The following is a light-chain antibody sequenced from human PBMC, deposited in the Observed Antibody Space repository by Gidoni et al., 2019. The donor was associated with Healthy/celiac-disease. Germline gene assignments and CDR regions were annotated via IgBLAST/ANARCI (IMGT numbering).Light chain of an antibody. V-gene: IGLV2-23*02. Sequence: QSALPPPASVSGPPGQSITISCTGTSSDVGSYNLVSWYQQHPGKAPKLMIYEVSKRPSGVSNRFSGSKSGNTASLTISGLQAEDEADYYCCSYAGSSTWVFGGGTKLTVL. J-gene: IGLJ3*02. CDR2: EVS. CDR1: SSDVGSYNL. CDR3: CSYAGSSTWV.